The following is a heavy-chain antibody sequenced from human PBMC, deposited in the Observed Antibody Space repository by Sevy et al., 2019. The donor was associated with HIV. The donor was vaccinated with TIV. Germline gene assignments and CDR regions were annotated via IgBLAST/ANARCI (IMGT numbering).Heavy chain of an antibody. J-gene: IGHJ4*02. Sequence: HSETLSLTCTVSGGSVTNNNFYWGWIRRPPGKGLEWIGSIFFSGSTYNSPSLKTRLTLSVVTSKNQFSLKLNSVTAADTAVYYCARNPQWPILDYFDYRGQGILVTVSS. CDR3: ARNPQWPILDYFDY. V-gene: IGHV4-39*01. CDR2: IFFSGST. D-gene: IGHD6-19*01. CDR1: GGSVTNNNFY.